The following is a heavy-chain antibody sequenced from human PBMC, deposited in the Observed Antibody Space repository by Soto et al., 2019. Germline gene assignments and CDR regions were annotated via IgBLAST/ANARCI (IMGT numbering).Heavy chain of an antibody. J-gene: IGHJ1*01. Sequence: SVKVSWKGSGGRLSNLGITRVRPAPGQALEGMGEIVPVFGRPNYAQRFRGRLTITADESTSTGYMELISLRSDDTPVYYCAREGSGYNIWGQGTQVTVSS. CDR1: GGRLSNLG. CDR2: IVPVFGRP. D-gene: IGHD5-12*01. CDR3: AREGSGYNI. V-gene: IGHV1-69*13.